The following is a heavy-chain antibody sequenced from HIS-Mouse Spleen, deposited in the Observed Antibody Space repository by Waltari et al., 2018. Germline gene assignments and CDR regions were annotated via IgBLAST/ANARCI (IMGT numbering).Heavy chain of an antibody. CDR2: INHSGST. V-gene: IGHV4-34*01. CDR1: GGSFRGYY. J-gene: IGHJ5*02. Sequence: QAQLQQWGAGLLKAAETLSLTCAVSGGSFRGYYRRCSRHPPGKGLEWIGEINHSGSTNSNPSLKSRVTISVDTSKNQFSLKLSSVTAADTAVYYCARGTPGIAVAGTGGWFDPWGQGTLVTVSS. D-gene: IGHD6-19*01. CDR3: ARGTPGIAVAGTGGWFDP.